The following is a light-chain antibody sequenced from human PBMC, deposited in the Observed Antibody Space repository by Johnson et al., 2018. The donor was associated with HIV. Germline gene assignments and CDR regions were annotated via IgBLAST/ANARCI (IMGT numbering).Light chain of an antibody. J-gene: IGLJ1*01. Sequence: QSVLTQPPSVSAAPGQKVTISCSGSNSNIGNNYISWYQQLPRTAPKLLIYDTYKRPSGIPDRFSGSKSGTSATLGITGLQTGDEADYYCGTWDSSLSQGVFGTGTKVTVL. CDR3: GTWDSSLSQGV. CDR1: NSNIGNNY. CDR2: DTY. V-gene: IGLV1-51*01.